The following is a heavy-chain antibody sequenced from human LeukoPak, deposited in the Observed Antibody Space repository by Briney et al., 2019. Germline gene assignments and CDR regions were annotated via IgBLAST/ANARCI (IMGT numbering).Heavy chain of an antibody. Sequence: GRSLRLSYAASGFTFSSYAMHWVRQAPGKGLEWVANIKLDVSETFYVDSVRGRFTISRDNTRNSLYLQMNSLRAEDTAVYYCARKGNAFDIWGQGTMVTVSS. V-gene: IGHV3-7*01. J-gene: IGHJ3*02. D-gene: IGHD3-10*01. CDR1: GFTFSSYA. CDR3: ARKGNAFDI. CDR2: IKLDVSET.